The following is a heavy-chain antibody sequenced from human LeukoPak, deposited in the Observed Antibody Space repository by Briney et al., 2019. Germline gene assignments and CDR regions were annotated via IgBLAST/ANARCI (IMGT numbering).Heavy chain of an antibody. D-gene: IGHD3-22*01. CDR1: GYTFTSYG. CDR2: ISAYNGNT. V-gene: IGHV1-18*01. CDR3: ARGKYYYDSSGYQKGYFDL. Sequence: ASVKVSCKASGYTFTSYGISWVRQAPGQGLEWMGWISAYNGNTNYAQKLQGRVTMTTDTSTSTAYMELRSLRSGDTAVYYCARGKYYYDSSGYQKGYFDLWGRGTLVTVSS. J-gene: IGHJ2*01.